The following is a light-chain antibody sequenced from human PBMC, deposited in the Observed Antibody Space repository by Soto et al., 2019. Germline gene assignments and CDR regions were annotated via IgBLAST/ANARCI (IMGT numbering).Light chain of an antibody. Sequence: DIQMTQSPSTLSASVGDRVTITCRASQSISSWLAWYQQKPGKAPKLLIYDASNLETGVPSRFSGSGSGTDFTFTISSLQPEDIDTYYCQQYDNLPLTLGGGTKVDIK. V-gene: IGKV1-33*01. CDR2: DAS. J-gene: IGKJ4*01. CDR1: QSISSW. CDR3: QQYDNLPLT.